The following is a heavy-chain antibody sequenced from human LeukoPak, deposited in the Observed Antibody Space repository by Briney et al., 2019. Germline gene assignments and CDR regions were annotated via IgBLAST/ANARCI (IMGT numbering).Heavy chain of an antibody. Sequence: GESLKISCKGSGYSFTSYWIGWVRQMPGKGLEWMGIIYPGDSDTRYSPSFQGQVTISADKSISTAYLQWSSLKASDTAMYYCAGSLRPETVTSFCGFDYWGQGTLVTVSS. CDR3: AGSLRPETVTSFCGFDY. CDR2: IYPGDSDT. D-gene: IGHD4-17*01. J-gene: IGHJ4*02. V-gene: IGHV5-51*01. CDR1: GYSFTSYW.